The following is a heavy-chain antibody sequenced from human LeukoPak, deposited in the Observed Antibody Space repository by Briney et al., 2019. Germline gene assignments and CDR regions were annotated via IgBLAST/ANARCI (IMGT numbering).Heavy chain of an antibody. CDR1: GYSFTSYW. J-gene: IGHJ4*02. V-gene: IGHV5-51*01. Sequence: GESLKISCKGSGYSFTSYWIGWVRQMPGKGLEWMGIIYPGDSDTRYSPSFQGQVTISADKSISTAYLQWSSLKASDTAMYYCARQWYYYDSSGVPFDYWGQGTLVTVSS. CDR2: IYPGDSDT. D-gene: IGHD3-22*01. CDR3: ARQWYYYDSSGVPFDY.